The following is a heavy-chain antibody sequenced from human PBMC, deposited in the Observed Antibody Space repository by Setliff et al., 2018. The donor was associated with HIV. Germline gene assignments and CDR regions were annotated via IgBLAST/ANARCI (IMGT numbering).Heavy chain of an antibody. CDR2: INHSGST. D-gene: IGHD6-19*01. J-gene: IGHJ4*02. CDR1: SSSIRSGGYY. CDR3: TTSTVAGLFDY. Sequence: SETPSLTCTVSSSSIRSGGYYWNWIRQHPGKGLEWIGEINHSGSTNYNPSLKSRVTISVDTSKTQFSLKLSSVIAADTAVYYCTTSTVAGLFDYWDQGAPVTVS. V-gene: IGHV4-31*03.